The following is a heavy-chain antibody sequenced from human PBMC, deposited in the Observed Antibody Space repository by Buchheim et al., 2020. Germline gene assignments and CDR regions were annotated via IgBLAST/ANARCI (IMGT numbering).Heavy chain of an antibody. CDR1: GGSISSGNYY. Sequence: QVQLQESGPGLVKPSQTLSLTCTVSGGSISSGNYYWSWIRQPAGKGLEWIGRIYTSGSTNYNPSLQTRVTITVDTSKNQFSLKLSSVTAADTAVYYCARTTVGYSYGSYYFDYWGQGTL. J-gene: IGHJ4*02. CDR2: IYTSGST. V-gene: IGHV4-61*02. D-gene: IGHD5-18*01. CDR3: ARTTVGYSYGSYYFDY.